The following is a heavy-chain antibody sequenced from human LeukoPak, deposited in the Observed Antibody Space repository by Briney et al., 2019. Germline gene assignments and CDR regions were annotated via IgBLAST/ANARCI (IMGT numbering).Heavy chain of an antibody. CDR1: GFTFSRYW. CDR3: ARDHAMAVAGLIDY. CDR2: IKEDGSDK. D-gene: IGHD6-19*01. V-gene: IGHV3-7*01. J-gene: IGHJ4*02. Sequence: GGSLRLSCAASGFTFSRYWMTWARQAPGKGLEWLANIKEDGSDKYYVDSVEGRFTISRDNAKNSLYLQMNSLRAEDTAVYYCARDHAMAVAGLIDYWGQGALVTVSS.